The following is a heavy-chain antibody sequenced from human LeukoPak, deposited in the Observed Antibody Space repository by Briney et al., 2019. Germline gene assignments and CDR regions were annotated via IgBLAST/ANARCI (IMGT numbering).Heavy chain of an antibody. J-gene: IGHJ4*02. Sequence: GRSLRLSCAASGFTFSSYGMHWVRQAPGKGLKWVAVIWYDGSNKYYAGSVKGRFTISRDNSRNTLYLQMNSLRAEDTAVYYCARDLGGSGSPFDYWGQGTLVTVSS. CDR3: ARDLGGSGSPFDY. V-gene: IGHV3-33*01. D-gene: IGHD3-10*01. CDR2: IWYDGSNK. CDR1: GFTFSSYG.